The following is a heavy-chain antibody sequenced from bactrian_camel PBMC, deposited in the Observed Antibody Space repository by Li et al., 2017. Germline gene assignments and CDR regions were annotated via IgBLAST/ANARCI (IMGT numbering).Heavy chain of an antibody. Sequence: HVQLVESGGGLVQPGGSLSVSCIASGFTFSGAYMTWVRQSPGKGLEWVSSIYDDGSITYYADSVKGRVVISRDNAKNTVHLQMISLKSEDTALYYCVTHPPSMGYIRLPSHFEYWGQGTQVTVS. CDR2: IYDDGSIT. D-gene: IGHD3*01. CDR1: GFTFSGAY. J-gene: IGHJ4*01. V-gene: IGHV3-2*01. CDR3: VTHPPSMGYIRLPSHFEY.